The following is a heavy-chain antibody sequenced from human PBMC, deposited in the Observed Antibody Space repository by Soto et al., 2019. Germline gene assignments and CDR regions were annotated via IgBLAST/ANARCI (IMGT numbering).Heavy chain of an antibody. CDR1: EFTFSSYA. Sequence: PGGSLRLSCAASEFTFSSYAMSLVRQAPGKGLEWVSAISGSGGSTYYADSVKGRFTISRDNSKNTLYLQMNSVRAEDTAVYYCAKEFELGGITGSRHYYVTAVLGQRSTVSGAS. V-gene: IGHV3-23*01. CDR2: ISGSGGST. CDR3: AKEFELGGITGSRHYYVTAV. J-gene: IGHJ6*02. D-gene: IGHD1-20*01.